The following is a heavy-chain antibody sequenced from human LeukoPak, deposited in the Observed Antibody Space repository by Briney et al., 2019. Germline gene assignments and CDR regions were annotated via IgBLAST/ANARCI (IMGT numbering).Heavy chain of an antibody. J-gene: IGHJ3*02. CDR3: ATDLSSSSPWGDAFDI. D-gene: IGHD6-6*01. CDR2: FDPEDGET. CDR1: GYTLTELS. V-gene: IGHV1-24*01. Sequence: ASVKVSCKVSGYTLTELSMHWVRQAPGKGLEWMGGFDPEDGETIYAQKFQGRVTMTEDTSTDTAYMELSSLRSEDTAVYYCATDLSSSSPWGDAFDIWGKGTMVTVSS.